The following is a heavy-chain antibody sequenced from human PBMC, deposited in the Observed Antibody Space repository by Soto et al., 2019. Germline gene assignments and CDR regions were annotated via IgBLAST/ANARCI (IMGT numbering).Heavy chain of an antibody. CDR1: GFTFSSYA. CDR2: ISYAGSNK. Sequence: GGSLRLSCAASGFTFSSYAMHWVRQAPGKGLEWVAVISYAGSNKYYADSVKGRFTISRDNSKNTLYLQMNSLRAEDTAVYYCARDFVECTNGVCPRGYYYYGMDVWGQGTTVTVSS. J-gene: IGHJ6*02. V-gene: IGHV3-30-3*01. CDR3: ARDFVECTNGVCPRGYYYYGMDV. D-gene: IGHD2-8*01.